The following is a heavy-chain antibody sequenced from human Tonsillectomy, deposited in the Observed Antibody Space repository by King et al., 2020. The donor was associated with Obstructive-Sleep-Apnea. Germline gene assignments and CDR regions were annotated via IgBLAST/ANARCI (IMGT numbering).Heavy chain of an antibody. CDR2: IYHSGST. D-gene: IGHD1-26*01. CDR3: AGDKRSGSYYGQFDY. CDR1: GDSISSGGYY. V-gene: IGHV4-31*03. Sequence: VQLQESGPGLVKPSQTLSLTCTVSGDSISSGGYYWSWIRQHPGKGLEWIGNIYHSGSTYYNPSLNSRITISVDTSKNQFSLNLSSLTAADTAVYFCAGDKRSGSYYGQFDYWGQGTLVTVSS. J-gene: IGHJ4*02.